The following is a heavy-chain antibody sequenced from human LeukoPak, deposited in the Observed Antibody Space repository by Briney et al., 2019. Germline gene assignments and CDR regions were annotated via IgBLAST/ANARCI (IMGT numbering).Heavy chain of an antibody. D-gene: IGHD6-13*01. V-gene: IGHV4-38-2*02. CDR3: ARGAVQQQLENWFDP. J-gene: IGHJ5*02. CDR2: FFLKGST. CDR1: GYSITSAYY. Sequence: SETLSLTCTVSGYSITSAYYWGWIRQPPGKGLEWIGSFFLKGSTYYNPSLKSRVTISVDTSKNQFSLKLSSVTAADTAVYYCARGAVQQQLENWFDPWGQGTLVTVSS.